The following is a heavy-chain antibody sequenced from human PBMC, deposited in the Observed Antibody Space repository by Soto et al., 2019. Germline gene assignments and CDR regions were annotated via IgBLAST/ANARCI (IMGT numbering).Heavy chain of an antibody. CDR1: GYTFTGYY. V-gene: IGHV1-2*02. J-gene: IGHJ6*02. Sequence: SVKVYCKASGYTFTGYYMHWVRQAPGQGLEWMGWINPNSGGTNYAQKFQGRVTMTRDTSISTAYMELSRLRSDDTAVYYCASFYTAMDRYYYYYYGMDVWGQGTTVTVSS. D-gene: IGHD5-18*01. CDR3: ASFYTAMDRYYYYYYGMDV. CDR2: INPNSGGT.